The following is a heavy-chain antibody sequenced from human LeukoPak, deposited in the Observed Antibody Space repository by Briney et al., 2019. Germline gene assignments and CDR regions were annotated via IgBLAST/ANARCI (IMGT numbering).Heavy chain of an antibody. CDR2: IWSDGITK. V-gene: IGHV3-33*01. J-gene: IGHJ4*02. D-gene: IGHD2-15*01. Sequence: PGGSLRLSCAASGFSFSTYTMHWARQAPGKGLEWVAVIWSDGITKYYADSVKGRFTISRDNFKNTLYLQMSSLRAEDTAVYYCTRLASKRDPGKTSGQAYFDIWGQGTLVTVSS. CDR3: TRLASKRDPGKTSGQAYFDI. CDR1: GFSFSTYT.